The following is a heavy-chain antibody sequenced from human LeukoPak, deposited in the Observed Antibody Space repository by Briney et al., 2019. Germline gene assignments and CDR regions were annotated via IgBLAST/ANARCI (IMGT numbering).Heavy chain of an antibody. J-gene: IGHJ6*02. D-gene: IGHD3-16*01. CDR3: ARFGVDYDMDV. Sequence: PSETLSLTCTVSGVPISGHYWTWVRQPPGEGLEWIGQIHYSGKADYKPSLRSRITISVDTSKNQMSLKVTSVTAADTAVYYCARFGVDYDMDVWGQGTTVTVS. CDR1: GVPISGHY. CDR2: IHYSGKA. V-gene: IGHV4-59*11.